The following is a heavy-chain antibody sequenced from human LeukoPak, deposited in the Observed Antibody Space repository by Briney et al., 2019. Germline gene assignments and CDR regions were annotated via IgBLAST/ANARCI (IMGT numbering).Heavy chain of an antibody. CDR1: GYTFTGYY. CDR2: FDPEDGET. CDR3: ATWTAGGTFDI. Sequence: EASVKVSCKASGYTFTGYYMHWVRQAPGKGLEWMGGFDPEDGETIYAQKFQGRVTMTEDTSTDTAYMELSSLRSEDTAVYYCATWTAGGTFDIWGQGTMVTVSS. D-gene: IGHD4-23*01. V-gene: IGHV1-24*01. J-gene: IGHJ3*02.